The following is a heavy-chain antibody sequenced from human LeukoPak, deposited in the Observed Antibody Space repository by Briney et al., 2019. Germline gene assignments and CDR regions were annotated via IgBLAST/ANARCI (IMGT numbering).Heavy chain of an antibody. CDR2: INPNSGGT. CDR3: ARGWYTDYSFDY. D-gene: IGHD2-15*01. CDR1: GYTFTCYY. J-gene: IGHJ4*02. V-gene: IGHV1-2*02. Sequence: ASVTVSCKASGYTFTCYYIHWVRQAPGQGLEWMGWINPNSGGTNYAQKFQGRVTMTRYTSISTAYMELSSLRSDDTAVYYCARGWYTDYSFDYWGQGTLVTVSS.